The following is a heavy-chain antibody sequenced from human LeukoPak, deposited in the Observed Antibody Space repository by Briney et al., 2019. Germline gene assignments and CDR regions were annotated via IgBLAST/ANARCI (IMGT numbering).Heavy chain of an antibody. CDR1: GGTFSSYA. D-gene: IGHD3-10*01. V-gene: IGHV1-69*04. CDR2: INPILGIA. Sequence: GASVKVSCKASGGTFSSYAISWVRQAPGQGLEWMGRINPILGIANYAQKFQGRVTITADKSPSTAYMELSSLRSEDTAVYYCASSMVRGVYDAFDIWGQGTMVTVSS. J-gene: IGHJ3*02. CDR3: ASSMVRGVYDAFDI.